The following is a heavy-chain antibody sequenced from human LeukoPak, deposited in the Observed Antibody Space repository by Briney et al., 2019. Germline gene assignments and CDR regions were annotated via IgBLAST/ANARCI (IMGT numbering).Heavy chain of an antibody. Sequence: ASVKVSCKASGGTFSSYAISWVRQAPGLGLEWMGWISAYNGNTNYAQKLQGRVTMTTDTSTSTAYMELRSLRSDDTAVYYCARAQWLVRGSVDYWGQGTLVTVSS. V-gene: IGHV1-18*01. CDR1: GGTFSSYA. CDR2: ISAYNGNT. D-gene: IGHD6-19*01. J-gene: IGHJ4*02. CDR3: ARAQWLVRGSVDY.